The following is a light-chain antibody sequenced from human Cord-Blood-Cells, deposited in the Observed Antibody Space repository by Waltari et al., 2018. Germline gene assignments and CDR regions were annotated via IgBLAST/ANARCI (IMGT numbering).Light chain of an antibody. CDR1: SSDVGSYNL. J-gene: IGLJ2*01. CDR3: CSYAGSSTLV. CDR2: EGS. Sequence: QSALTQPASVSGSHGQSITISCTGTSSDVGSYNLVSWYQQHPGKAPKHMIYEGSKRPSGVSNRFSGSKSGNTGALTISGLQAEDEADYYCCSYAGSSTLVFGGVTKLTVL. V-gene: IGLV2-23*01.